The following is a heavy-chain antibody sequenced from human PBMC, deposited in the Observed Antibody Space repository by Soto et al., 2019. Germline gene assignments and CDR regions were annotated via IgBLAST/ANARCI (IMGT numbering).Heavy chain of an antibody. CDR2: IIPILGIA. J-gene: IGHJ4*02. V-gene: IGHV1-69*02. CDR1: GGTLSSYT. CDR3: ARSSGTHDY. Sequence: QVQLVQSGAEVKKPGSSVKVSCKASGGTLSSYTISWVRQAPGQGLEWMGRIIPILGIANYAQKFQGRVTITVDKSTSTAYMELSSLRSEDTAVYYCARSSGTHDYWGQGPLVTVSS.